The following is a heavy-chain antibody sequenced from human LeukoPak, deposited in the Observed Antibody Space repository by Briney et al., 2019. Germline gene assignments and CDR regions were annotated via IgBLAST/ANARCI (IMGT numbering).Heavy chain of an antibody. V-gene: IGHV3-23*01. CDR2: ISGRGIST. CDR3: ARGYSSGWPYYYYYMDV. Sequence: GGSLILSCAAAGFTFSDYGMNWVRQAPGEVLEWVSAISGRGISTYYAECVKGQFTISRDNSKNTLYLQMNSLRAEDTAVYYRARGYSSGWPYYYYYMDVWGKGTTVTVSS. CDR1: GFTFSDYG. D-gene: IGHD6-19*01. J-gene: IGHJ6*03.